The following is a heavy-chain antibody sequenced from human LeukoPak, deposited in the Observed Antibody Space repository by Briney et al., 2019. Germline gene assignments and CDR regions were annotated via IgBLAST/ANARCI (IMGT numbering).Heavy chain of an antibody. J-gene: IGHJ4*02. CDR3: ARLYGGNKDY. CDR1: GYTFTSYG. V-gene: IGHV1-18*01. Sequence: ASVKVSCTASGYTFTSYGISWLRRALGQALERMGWISAYNGNTTYAQKLQSRVTMTTDTSTSTAYMELRSLRSDDTAVYYCARLYGGNKDYWGQGTLVTVSS. D-gene: IGHD2/OR15-2a*01. CDR2: ISAYNGNT.